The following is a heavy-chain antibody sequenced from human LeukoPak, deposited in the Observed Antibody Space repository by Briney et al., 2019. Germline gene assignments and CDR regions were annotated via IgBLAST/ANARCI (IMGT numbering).Heavy chain of an antibody. J-gene: IGHJ4*02. V-gene: IGHV4-34*01. Sequence: PSETLSLTCAVYGGSFSGYYWSWIRQPPGKGLEWIGEINHSGSTNYNPSLKSRVTISVDTSKNQFSLKLSSVTAADTAVYYCARGVYYDFWSGYYWVFDYWGQGTLVTVS. CDR3: ARGVYYDFWSGYYWVFDY. CDR1: GGSFSGYY. D-gene: IGHD3-3*01. CDR2: INHSGST.